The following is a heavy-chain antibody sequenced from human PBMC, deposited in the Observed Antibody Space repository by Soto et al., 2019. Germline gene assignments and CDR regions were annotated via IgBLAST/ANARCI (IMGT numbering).Heavy chain of an antibody. V-gene: IGHV4-4*02. D-gene: IGHD3-3*01. Sequence: SETLSLTCAVSGGSISSSNWWSWVRQPPGKGLEWIGEIYHSGSTNYNPSLKSRVTISVDTSKNQFSLKLSSVTAADTAVYYCARHVRQPYYDFWSGDAFDIWGQGTMVTVSS. J-gene: IGHJ3*02. CDR2: IYHSGST. CDR3: ARHVRQPYYDFWSGDAFDI. CDR1: GGSISSSNW.